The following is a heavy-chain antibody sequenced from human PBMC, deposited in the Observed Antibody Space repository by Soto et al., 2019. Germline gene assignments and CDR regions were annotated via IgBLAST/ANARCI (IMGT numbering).Heavy chain of an antibody. CDR3: ARVPDY. Sequence: QLQLQESGSGLVKPSQTLSLTCAVSGGSISSGGYSWSWIRQPPGQGLAWIAYIYHSVSTYYNPSLKSRVTISGDRSKNQFSLKLSSVTAADTAVDYCARVPDYWGQGTLVTVSS. J-gene: IGHJ4*02. CDR1: GGSISSGGYS. V-gene: IGHV4-30-2*01. CDR2: IYHSVST.